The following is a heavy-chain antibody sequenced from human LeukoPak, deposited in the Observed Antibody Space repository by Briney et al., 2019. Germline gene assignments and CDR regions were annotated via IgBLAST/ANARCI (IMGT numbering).Heavy chain of an antibody. CDR3: ARGPALYYDILTGSTYNYFDP. V-gene: IGHV1-2*02. Sequence: ASVKVSCKASGYTFIGYYMHWVRQAPAHGPEWIGWINPKTGGTKYAQKFHGRLTMTRDTSISTAYMELSRLRSDDTAVYYCARGPALYYDILTGSTYNYFDPWGQGTLVTVSS. CDR1: GYTFIGYY. CDR2: INPKTGGT. J-gene: IGHJ5*02. D-gene: IGHD3-9*01.